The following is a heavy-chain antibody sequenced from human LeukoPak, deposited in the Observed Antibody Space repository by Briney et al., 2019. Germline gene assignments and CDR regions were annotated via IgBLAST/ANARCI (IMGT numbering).Heavy chain of an antibody. CDR1: AFIFSGHW. J-gene: IGHJ6*02. CDR2: IKEDGSER. CDR3: ARDPAIGSGSYYNPDDYYYYYGMDV. Sequence: GGSLRLSCAGSAFIFSGHWMNWVRQTPGKGLEWVASIKEDGSERQYVDSVKGRFTISRDNAKNSLYLQMNSLRAEDTAVYYCARDPAIGSGSYYNPDDYYYYYGMDVWGQGTTVTVSS. V-gene: IGHV3-7*01. D-gene: IGHD3-10*01.